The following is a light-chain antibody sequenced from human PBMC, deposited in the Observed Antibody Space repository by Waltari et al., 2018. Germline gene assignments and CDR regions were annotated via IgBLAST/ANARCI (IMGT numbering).Light chain of an antibody. J-gene: IGLJ3*02. V-gene: IGLV1-47*01. CDR3: AAWDDSLSGRV. Sequence: QSVLTQPPSASGTPGQRVTISCSGSTSYIYWYQQLPGTAPKLLIYRNNQLPSGVPDRFSGAKSGTSASLAISGLRSDDEADYYCAAWDDSLSGRVFGGGTKLTVL. CDR1: TSY. CDR2: RNN.